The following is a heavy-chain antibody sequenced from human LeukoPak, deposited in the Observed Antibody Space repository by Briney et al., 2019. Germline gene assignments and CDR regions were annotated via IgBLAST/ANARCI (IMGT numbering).Heavy chain of an antibody. V-gene: IGHV4-4*09. Sequence: SEXLXLTCTVSGVSINTYYASWIRQAPGKGLEFIGFIYNGGNTNYNPSLKSRATISVDTSNNQFSLRLTSVTAADTAMYYCAAGPWELDFWGQGTLVTVSS. CDR3: AAGPWELDF. J-gene: IGHJ4*02. D-gene: IGHD1-26*01. CDR1: GVSINTYY. CDR2: IYNGGNT.